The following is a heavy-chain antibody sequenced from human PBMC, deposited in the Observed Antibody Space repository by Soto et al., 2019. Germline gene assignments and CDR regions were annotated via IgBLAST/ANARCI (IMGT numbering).Heavy chain of an antibody. D-gene: IGHD2-2*01. CDR3: ARGGYCSPTSSYRDFYRGMDV. CDR2: FSGYSGNT. CDR1: GYTFITHG. V-gene: IGHV1-18*04. Sequence: QVQLVQSGPEVKKPGASVKVSCKASGYTFITHGIMWVRQAPAQGLEWMGWFSGYSGNTNNEQTYQGRASMTTDTPPSTAYMELRSLKSDDTAEYYCARGGYCSPTSSYRDFYRGMDVWGQGTPVTVSS. J-gene: IGHJ6*02.